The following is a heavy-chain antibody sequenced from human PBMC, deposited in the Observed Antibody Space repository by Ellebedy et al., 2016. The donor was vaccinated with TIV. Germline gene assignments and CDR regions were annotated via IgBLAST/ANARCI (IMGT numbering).Heavy chain of an antibody. V-gene: IGHV3-33*01. CDR1: GFTFSSYG. D-gene: IGHD2-15*01. CDR2: IWYDGSNK. Sequence: GESLKISCAASGFTFSSYGMHWVRQAPGKGLEWVAVIWYDGSNKYYADSVKGRFTISRDNSKNTLYLQMNSLRAEDKAVYYCARESRGYCSGGSCYSQPLDYWGQGTLVTVSS. CDR3: ARESRGYCSGGSCYSQPLDY. J-gene: IGHJ4*02.